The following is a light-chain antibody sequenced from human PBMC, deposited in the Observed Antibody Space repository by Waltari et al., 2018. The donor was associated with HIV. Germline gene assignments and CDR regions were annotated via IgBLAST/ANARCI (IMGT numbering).Light chain of an antibody. CDR3: HQTGSLPLT. CDR1: QGIGDS. J-gene: IGKJ4*01. V-gene: IGKV6-21*02. Sequence: EVVLTQSPDLHSVTPNEKVTITCRASQGIGDSLHWSQQKPDQSPKLLFKFASQSISGVPSRFSGSGSGTDFTLTINSLEAEDAATYYCHQTGSLPLTFGGGTKVEIK. CDR2: FAS.